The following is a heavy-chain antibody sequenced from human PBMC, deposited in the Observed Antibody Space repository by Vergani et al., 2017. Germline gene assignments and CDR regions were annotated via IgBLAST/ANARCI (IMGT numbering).Heavy chain of an antibody. Sequence: QVQLVESGGGLVKSGGSLRLSCAASGFTFSDYYMSWIRQAPGKGLEWVLYISSSDNTIYYADSVKGRFTISRDNAKNSLYLQMNSLRAEDTAVYYCARNSGWFGYYYYYMDVWGKGTTVTVSS. V-gene: IGHV3-11*01. D-gene: IGHD6-19*01. CDR2: ISSSDNTI. CDR3: ARNSGWFGYYYYYMDV. J-gene: IGHJ6*03. CDR1: GFTFSDYY.